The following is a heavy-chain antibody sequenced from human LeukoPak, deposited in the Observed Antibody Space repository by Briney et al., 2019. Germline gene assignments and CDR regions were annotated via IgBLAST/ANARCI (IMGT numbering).Heavy chain of an antibody. CDR2: IYYSGST. Sequence: SETLSLTCTVSGGSISSSSYYWGWIRQPPGKGLEWIGSIYYSGSTYYNPSLKSRVTISVDTSKNQFSLKLSSVTAADTAVYYCARHDLSAVAGIPLYFVRFRYGMDVWGQGTTVTVSS. CDR1: GGSISSSSYY. CDR3: ARHDLSAVAGIPLYFVRFRYGMDV. V-gene: IGHV4-39*01. D-gene: IGHD6-19*01. J-gene: IGHJ6*02.